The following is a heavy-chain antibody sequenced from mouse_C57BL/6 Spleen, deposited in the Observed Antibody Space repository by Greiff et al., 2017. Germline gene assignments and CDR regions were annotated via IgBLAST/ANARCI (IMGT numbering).Heavy chain of an antibody. CDR1: GYSFTNYC. Sequence: VQLQQSGPELVKPGASVKLSCKASGYSFTNYCMHWVKQRNGQGLEWIGDINPNYGTTSYNQKFKGKATLTVDKSSSTAYMQLNSLTSEDSAVYYGAKEGYSYGSRNDFGYRGQGATLTVSS. D-gene: IGHD1-1*01. V-gene: IGHV1-39*01. CDR2: INPNYGTT. CDR3: AKEGYSYGSRNDFGY. J-gene: IGHJ2*01.